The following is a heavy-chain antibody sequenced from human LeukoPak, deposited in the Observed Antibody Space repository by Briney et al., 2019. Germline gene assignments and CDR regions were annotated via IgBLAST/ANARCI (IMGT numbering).Heavy chain of an antibody. CDR1: GFTVSSNY. CDR3: ARGPGGYDN. CDR2: IFGGGST. V-gene: IGHV3-66*01. D-gene: IGHD3-16*01. J-gene: IGHJ4*02. Sequence: PGTSLRLSCAASGFTVSSNYMTWVRQAPGKGLEWVSVIFGGGSTYYADSVKGRFTISRDNSKNTLFLQMNSLRVEDTAVYYCARGPGGYDNWGQGTLVTVSS.